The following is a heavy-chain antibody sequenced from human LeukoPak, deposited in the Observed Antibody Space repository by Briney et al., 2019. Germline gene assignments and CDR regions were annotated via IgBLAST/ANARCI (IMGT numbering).Heavy chain of an antibody. V-gene: IGHV3-23*01. Sequence: PGRSLRLSCAASGFTFDDYAMHWVRQAPGKGLEWVSAISGSGGSTYYADSVKGRFTISRDNSKNTLYLQMNSLRAEDTAVYYCAKHPFEYSSSRNWFDPWGQGTLVTVSS. CDR3: AKHPFEYSSSRNWFDP. D-gene: IGHD6-6*01. CDR1: GFTFDDYA. CDR2: ISGSGGST. J-gene: IGHJ5*02.